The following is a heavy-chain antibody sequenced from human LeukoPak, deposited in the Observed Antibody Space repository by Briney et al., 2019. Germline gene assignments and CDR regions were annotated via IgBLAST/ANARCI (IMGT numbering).Heavy chain of an antibody. CDR1: GGSFSCYY. V-gene: IGHV4-34*01. CDR2: INQSGST. CDR3: GRGYRLFDY. D-gene: IGHD3-16*02. Sequence: PLETLSLTCAVYGGSFSCYYWSWLRQPPGKGLEWIGEINQSGSTNYNPSLKSRVTISVDTSKNQFSLKLSSVTAADTAVYYCGRGYRLFDYWDQGTLVTVSS. J-gene: IGHJ4*02.